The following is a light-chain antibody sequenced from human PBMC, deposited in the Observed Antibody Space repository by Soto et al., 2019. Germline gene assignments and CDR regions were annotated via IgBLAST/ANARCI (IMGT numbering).Light chain of an antibody. CDR2: KAS. J-gene: IGKJ4*01. CDR3: QQYNSYPLT. CDR1: QSISTW. Sequence: QMTQSPSTLSGYIGDRVTINCRASQSISTWLAWYQQKPGKAPKLLIYKASSLESGVPSRFSGSGSGTEFTFTISSLQPDDFASYYCQQYNSYPLTFGGGTKVDNK. V-gene: IGKV1-5*03.